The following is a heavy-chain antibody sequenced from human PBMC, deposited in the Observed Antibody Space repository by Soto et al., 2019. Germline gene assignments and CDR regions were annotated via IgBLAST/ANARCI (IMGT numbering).Heavy chain of an antibody. CDR2: IKQDGSEK. Sequence: GGSPRLSCAASGFTFSSYWMSWVRQAPGKGLEWVANIKQDGSEKYYVDSVRGRFTISRDNAKNSLDLQMNSLRAEDTAVYYCARHVEPAAGPYYFDYWGQGTLVTVSS. CDR3: ARHVEPAAGPYYFDY. V-gene: IGHV3-7*01. J-gene: IGHJ4*02. D-gene: IGHD2-2*01. CDR1: GFTFSSYW.